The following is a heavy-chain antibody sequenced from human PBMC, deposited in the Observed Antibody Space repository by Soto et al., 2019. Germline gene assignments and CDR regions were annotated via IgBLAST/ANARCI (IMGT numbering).Heavy chain of an antibody. CDR1: GYTFSNYG. V-gene: IGHV1-18*01. CDR2: ISAYNGET. Sequence: QVQLVQSGPEVKKPGASAKVSCKASGYTFSNYGIIWMRHVPGQGLEWMGWISAYNGETKYAQKFQGRVSMTTDTFTNTAYMELGSLRSDDTAVYYCARASGTGVGTTSYWGQGTLVTVSS. J-gene: IGHJ4*02. D-gene: IGHD1-26*01. CDR3: ARASGTGVGTTSY.